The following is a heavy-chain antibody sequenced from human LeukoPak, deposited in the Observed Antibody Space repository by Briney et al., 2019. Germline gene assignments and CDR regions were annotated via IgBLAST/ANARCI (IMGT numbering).Heavy chain of an antibody. CDR2: LSFTGST. CDR1: GGSISGYY. D-gene: IGHD3-3*01. CDR3: ARGPPAFGVPYYYYGMDV. Sequence: SETLSLTCTVSGGSISGYYWAWGRQPPGKGLEWIGYLSFTGSTNYNPSLQSRVAISLDTSKNQFSLTLTSVTAADTAVYYCARGPPAFGVPYYYYGMDVWGQGTMVIVSS. V-gene: IGHV4-59*01. J-gene: IGHJ6*02.